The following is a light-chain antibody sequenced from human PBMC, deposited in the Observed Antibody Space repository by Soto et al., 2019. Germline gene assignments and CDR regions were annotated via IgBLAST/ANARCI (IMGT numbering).Light chain of an antibody. CDR1: QSISNY. CDR3: QQGSTTPIT. CDR2: SAF. Sequence: DIQMTQSPSSLSANVGDKVTITCRASQSISNYLNWYQQKPGKAPRLLVYSAFRIQSGVPSRFNASGSGTDFTLSISSLQPEDFSTYYCQQGSTTPITFGLGTRLEIK. V-gene: IGKV1-39*01. J-gene: IGKJ5*01.